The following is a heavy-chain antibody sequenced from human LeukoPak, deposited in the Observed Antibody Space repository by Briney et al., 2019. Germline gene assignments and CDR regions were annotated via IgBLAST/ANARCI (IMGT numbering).Heavy chain of an antibody. CDR1: GGSISSYY. Sequence: SETLSLTCTVSGGSISSYYWSWIRQPPGKGLEWIGYIYYSGSTNYNPSLKSRVTISVDTSKNQFSLKLSSVTAADTAVYYRARLNSGYDHKLYYFDYWGQGTLVTVSS. V-gene: IGHV4-59*08. D-gene: IGHD5-12*01. CDR2: IYYSGST. J-gene: IGHJ4*02. CDR3: ARLNSGYDHKLYYFDY.